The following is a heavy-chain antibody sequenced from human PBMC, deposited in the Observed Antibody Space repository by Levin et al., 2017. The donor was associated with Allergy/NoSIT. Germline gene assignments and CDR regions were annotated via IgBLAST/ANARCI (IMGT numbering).Heavy chain of an antibody. CDR1: GFIFSDYY. Sequence: AGESLKISCATSGFIFSDYYMSWIRQAPGKGLEWFSYISPSGSTIYYAESVKGRFTISRDNAKNSLYLQMNSLRAEDTAVYYCARPYSDYEPHFEYWGQGTLVTVSS. J-gene: IGHJ4*02. D-gene: IGHD5-12*01. V-gene: IGHV3-11*01. CDR2: ISPSGSTI. CDR3: ARPYSDYEPHFEY.